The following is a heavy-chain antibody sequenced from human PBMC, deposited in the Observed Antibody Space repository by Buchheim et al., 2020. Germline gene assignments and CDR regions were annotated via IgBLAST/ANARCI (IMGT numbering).Heavy chain of an antibody. J-gene: IGHJ4*02. Sequence: EEQLLESGGGLVQPGGSLRLSCAASGFTFSSNAMSWVRQAPGKGLEWVSTISGSASGTYYADSVKGRFTISRDNSKHTVYLQMNSLRAEDTAVYYCANFYDSTGYYKAPFDYWGPGTL. CDR3: ANFYDSTGYYKAPFDY. CDR1: GFTFSSNA. V-gene: IGHV3-23*01. D-gene: IGHD3-22*01. CDR2: ISGSASGT.